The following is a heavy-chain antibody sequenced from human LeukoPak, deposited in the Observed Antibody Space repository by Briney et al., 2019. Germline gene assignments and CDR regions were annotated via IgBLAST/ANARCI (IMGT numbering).Heavy chain of an antibody. Sequence: GGSLRLSCAASGFTFSSYSMNWVRQAPGKGLEWVSSISTSSYDIYYADSVKGRFTISRDNAKNSLYLQMNSLRAEDTAMYYCAKISHDYGDSAGYWGQGTLVTVSS. CDR3: AKISHDYGDSAGY. D-gene: IGHD4-17*01. J-gene: IGHJ4*02. CDR2: ISTSSYDI. V-gene: IGHV3-21*01. CDR1: GFTFSSYS.